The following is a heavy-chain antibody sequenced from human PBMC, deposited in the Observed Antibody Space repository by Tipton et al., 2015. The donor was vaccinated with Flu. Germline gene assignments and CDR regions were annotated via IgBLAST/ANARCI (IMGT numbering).Heavy chain of an antibody. J-gene: IGHJ4*02. V-gene: IGHV4-38-2*02. CDR2: IYHTGST. CDR3: ATKFANWGVWEPLDY. D-gene: IGHD7-27*01. Sequence: TLSLTCIVSGYSISSGYYWGWIRQPPGKGLEWIGSIYHTGSTYYNPSLKSRVTISADTSKNQFSLKLTSVTAADTAVYYCATKFANWGVWEPLDYWGQGTLVTVSS. CDR1: GYSISSGYY.